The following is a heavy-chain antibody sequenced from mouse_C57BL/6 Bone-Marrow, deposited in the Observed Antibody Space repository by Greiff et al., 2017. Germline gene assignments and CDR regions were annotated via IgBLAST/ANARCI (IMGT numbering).Heavy chain of an antibody. CDR2: IDPSDSYT. CDR3: ARSGCDYRFAC. V-gene: IGHV1-69*01. CDR1: GYTFTSYW. Sequence: QVQLQQPGAELVMPGASVKLSCKASGYTFTSYWMHWVKQRPGQGLEWIGEIDPSDSYTNYNQKFKGKSTLTVDKSSSTAYMQLSSLTSEDSAVYYCARSGCDYRFACWGQGTLVTVAA. D-gene: IGHD2-13*01. J-gene: IGHJ3*01.